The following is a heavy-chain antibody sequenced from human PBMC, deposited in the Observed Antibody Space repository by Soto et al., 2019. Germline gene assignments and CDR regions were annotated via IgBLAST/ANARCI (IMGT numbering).Heavy chain of an antibody. Sequence: QVQLVESGGGVVQPGRSLRLSCAASGFTFSTYAMQWVRQAPGKGLEWVAVISYDGSNRYYGDSVKGRFTISRDNSKNTLYLQMNSLRAEDTAVYSCVRDNNYWGQGTLVTVSS. V-gene: IGHV3-30-3*01. CDR1: GFTFSTYA. CDR3: VRDNNY. CDR2: ISYDGSNR. J-gene: IGHJ4*02.